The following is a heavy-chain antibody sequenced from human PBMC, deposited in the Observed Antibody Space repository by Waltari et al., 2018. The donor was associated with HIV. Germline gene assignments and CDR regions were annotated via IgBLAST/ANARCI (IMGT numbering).Heavy chain of an antibody. CDR1: GFTFSTYA. D-gene: IGHD2-15*01. V-gene: IGHV3-23*01. CDR2: LYRELDA. J-gene: IGHJ4*02. Sequence: EMQLLQSGGGLVQPGGSLRLSCVASGFTFSTYALTWVRQAPGGGLECISSLYRELDAYYADSVKGRFIISRDDSKNTLYLQLNNLTSDDTAIYYCAKELLLFPDCFDIWGQGALVTVSS. CDR3: AKELLLFPDCFDI.